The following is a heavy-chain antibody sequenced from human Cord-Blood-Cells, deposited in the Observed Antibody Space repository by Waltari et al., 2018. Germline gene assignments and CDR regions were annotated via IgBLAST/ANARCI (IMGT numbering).Heavy chain of an antibody. D-gene: IGHD3-10*01. V-gene: IGHV1-69*01. J-gene: IGHJ6*03. CDR2: SIPIFGTA. CDR1: GGTFSSHA. Sequence: QVQLVQSGAEVKKPGSSVTVSCKASGGTFSSHAFSGVRQAPGPGREWMGGSIPIFGTANYAQKFQGRVTITADESTSTAYMELSSLRSEDTAVYYCARASTYGSGSYYYYYYYMDVWGKGTTVTVSS. CDR3: ARASTYGSGSYYYYYYYMDV.